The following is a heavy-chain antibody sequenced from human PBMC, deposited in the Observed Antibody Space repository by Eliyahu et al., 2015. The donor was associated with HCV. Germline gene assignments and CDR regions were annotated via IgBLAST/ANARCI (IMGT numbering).Heavy chain of an antibody. CDR3: AHSNTVLVSPAARSFDF. CDR1: GFSLXTNGVG. D-gene: IGHD2-2*01. Sequence: QITLKESGPTLVKPTQTLTLTCTFSGFSLXTNGVGVGWIRQPPRKALEWLAFIYWDDDKRYSPALKSRLTITKDASKNQVVLTVTNMDPLDTATYYCAHSNTVLVSPAARSFDFWGQGALVTVSS. CDR2: IYWDDDK. V-gene: IGHV2-5*02. J-gene: IGHJ4*02.